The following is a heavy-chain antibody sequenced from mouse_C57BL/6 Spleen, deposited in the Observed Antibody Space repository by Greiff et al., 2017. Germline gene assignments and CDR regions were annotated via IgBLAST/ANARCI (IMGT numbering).Heavy chain of an antibody. CDR1: GYSFTSYY. D-gene: IGHD2-4*01. V-gene: IGHV1-66*01. J-gene: IGHJ4*01. CDR3: ARRSYDYDEAMDY. CDR2: IYPGSGNT. Sequence: QVQLQQSGPELVKPGASVKISCKASGYSFTSYYIHWVKQRPGQGLEWIGWIYPGSGNTKYNEKFKGKATLTADTSSSTAYMQLSSLTSEDSAVYYCARRSYDYDEAMDYWGQGTSVTVSS.